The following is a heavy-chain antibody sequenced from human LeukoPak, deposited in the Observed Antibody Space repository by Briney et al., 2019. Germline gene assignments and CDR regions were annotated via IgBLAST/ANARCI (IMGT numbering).Heavy chain of an antibody. CDR3: ARALGDSSGWPGAFDI. J-gene: IGHJ3*02. D-gene: IGHD6-19*01. CDR2: IYYSRST. V-gene: IGHV4-59*01. Sequence: SETLSLTCTVSGGSISGYYWSWIRQPPGKGLEWIGYIYYSRSTNYNPSLKSRVTVSVDTSKNQFSMKLSSVTAADTAVYYCARALGDSSGWPGAFDIGGQGTMVTVSS. CDR1: GGSISGYY.